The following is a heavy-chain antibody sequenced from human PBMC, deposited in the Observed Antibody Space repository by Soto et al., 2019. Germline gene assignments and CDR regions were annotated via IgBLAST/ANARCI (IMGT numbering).Heavy chain of an antibody. V-gene: IGHV1-69*13. CDR1: GGTFSSYA. CDR3: ARVLYCGGDCYSRLSYYFDY. Sequence: GASVKVSCKASGGTFSSYAISWVQQAPGQGREWMGGIIPIFGTANYAQKFQGRVTITADESTSTAHMELSSLRSEDTAVYYCARVLYCGGDCYSRLSYYFDYWGQGXLVTVSS. CDR2: IIPIFGTA. J-gene: IGHJ4*02. D-gene: IGHD2-21*02.